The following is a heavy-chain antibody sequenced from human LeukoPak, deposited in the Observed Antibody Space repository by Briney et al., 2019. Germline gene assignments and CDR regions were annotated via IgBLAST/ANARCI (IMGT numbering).Heavy chain of an antibody. CDR3: ARGGTYCPDY. D-gene: IGHD1-26*01. V-gene: IGHV3-48*02. CDR1: GFTFSSYN. CDR2: ISSSSIHI. J-gene: IGHJ4*02. Sequence: GGPLRLSCAASGFTFSSYNMNWVRQAPGKGLEWVSYISSSSIHIFYADSVKGRFTISRDNAKNSLYLQMNSLRDEDTAVYYCARGGTYCPDYWGQGTLVTVSS.